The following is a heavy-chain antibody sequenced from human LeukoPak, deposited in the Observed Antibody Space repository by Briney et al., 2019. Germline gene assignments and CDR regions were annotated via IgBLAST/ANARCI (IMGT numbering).Heavy chain of an antibody. V-gene: IGHV4-61*08. CDR3: ARDSGYEN. J-gene: IGHJ4*02. Sequence: SETLSLTCAVSGGSISSGGYSWSWIRQPPGKGLEWIGYIYYSGSTNYNPSLKSRVTISVDTSKNQFSLKLSSVTAADTAVYYCARDSGYENWGQGTLVTVSS. CDR2: IYYSGST. D-gene: IGHD5-12*01. CDR1: GGSISSGGYS.